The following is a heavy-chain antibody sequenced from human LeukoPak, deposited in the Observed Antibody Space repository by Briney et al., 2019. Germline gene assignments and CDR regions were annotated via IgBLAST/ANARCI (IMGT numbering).Heavy chain of an antibody. V-gene: IGHV4-34*04. Sequence: SETLSLTCAVYGGSFSGYYWSWIRQPPGKGLEWIGEINHSGSTNHNPSLKSRATISVDTSKNQFSLKLSSVTAADTAVYYCARGPLYDFWSGYIDYWGQGTLVTVSS. CDR3: ARGPLYDFWSGYIDY. D-gene: IGHD3-3*01. CDR2: INHSGST. J-gene: IGHJ4*02. CDR1: GGSFSGYY.